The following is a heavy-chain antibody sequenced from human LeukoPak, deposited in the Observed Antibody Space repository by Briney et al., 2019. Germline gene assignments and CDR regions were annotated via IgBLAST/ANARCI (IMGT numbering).Heavy chain of an antibody. J-gene: IGHJ4*02. Sequence: SETLSLTCTVSGGSISSSSYYWGWIRQPPGKGLEWIGSIYYSGSTYYNPSLKSRVTISVDTSKNQFSLKLSSVTAADTAVYYCASDCSGGSCYFGVNYWGQGTLVTVSS. CDR3: ASDCSGGSCYFGVNY. CDR2: IYYSGST. CDR1: GGSISSSSYY. D-gene: IGHD2-15*01. V-gene: IGHV4-39*01.